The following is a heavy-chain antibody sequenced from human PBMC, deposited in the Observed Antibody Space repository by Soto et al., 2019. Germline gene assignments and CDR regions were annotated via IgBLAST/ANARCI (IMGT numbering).Heavy chain of an antibody. CDR3: AKVYMYGSFDY. CDR1: GFTFSSYS. J-gene: IGHJ4*02. CDR2: ISASTSSI. D-gene: IGHD5-18*01. V-gene: IGHV3-48*01. Sequence: GGSLRLSCAASGFTFSSYSMNWVRQAPGKGLDWISYISASTSSIYYADSVQGRFTISRDNAKNSLYLQMNSLRPEDTAVYYCAKVYMYGSFDYWGQGALVTVSS.